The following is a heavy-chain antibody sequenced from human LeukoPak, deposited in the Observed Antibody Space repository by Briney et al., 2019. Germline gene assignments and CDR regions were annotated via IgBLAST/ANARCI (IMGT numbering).Heavy chain of an antibody. CDR3: ARTRGNDAFDI. J-gene: IGHJ3*02. CDR1: GGSISSYY. Sequence: PSETLPLTCTVSGGSISSYYWSWIRQPPGKGLEWIGYIYYSGSTYYNPSLKSRVTISVDTSKNQFSLKLSSVTAADTAVYYCARTRGNDAFDIWGQGTMVTVSS. D-gene: IGHD3-16*01. V-gene: IGHV4-30-4*08. CDR2: IYYSGST.